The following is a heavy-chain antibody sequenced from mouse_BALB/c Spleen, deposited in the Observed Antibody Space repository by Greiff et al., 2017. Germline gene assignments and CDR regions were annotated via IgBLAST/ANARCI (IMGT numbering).Heavy chain of an antibody. D-gene: IGHD1-1*01. CDR3: ARDQNYGSSYDYAMDY. CDR2: ISSGGSYT. J-gene: IGHJ4*01. V-gene: IGHV5-9-4*01. Sequence: EVQLQQSGGGLVKPGGSLKLSCAASGFTFSSYAMSWVRQSPEKRLEWVAEISSGGSYTYYPDTVTGRFTISRDNAKNTLYLEMSSLRSEDTAMYYCARDQNYGSSYDYAMDYWGQGTSVTVSS. CDR1: GFTFSSYA.